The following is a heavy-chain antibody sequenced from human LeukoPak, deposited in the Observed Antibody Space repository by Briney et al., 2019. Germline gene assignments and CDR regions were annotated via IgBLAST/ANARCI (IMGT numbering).Heavy chain of an antibody. J-gene: IGHJ5*02. CDR1: GGSFSGYY. CDR3: ARAPINKAVAGPGARNWFDP. Sequence: NASETLSLTCAVYGGSFSGYYWSWIRQPPGKGLEWIGEINHSGSTNYNPSLKSRVTISVDTSKNQFSLKLSSVTAADTAVYYCARAPINKAVAGPGARNWFDPWGQGTLVTVSS. V-gene: IGHV4-34*01. CDR2: INHSGST. D-gene: IGHD6-19*01.